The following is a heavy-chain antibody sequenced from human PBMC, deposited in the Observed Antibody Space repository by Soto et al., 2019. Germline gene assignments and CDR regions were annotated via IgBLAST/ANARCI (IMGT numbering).Heavy chain of an antibody. CDR2: INPHGGGG. CDR3: AKARGRTPNGADSFDV. D-gene: IGHD2-8*01. CDR1: GYAFGAYY. V-gene: IGHV1-2*02. J-gene: IGHJ3*01. Sequence: QVQLVQSGAEVKKPGSSLKFSCQASGYAFGAYYIYWGRQAPGQGLEWLGYINPHGGGGRYVQEFRDRLTITTDTPKDTDYMELRSLTSDDTAIYYCAKARGRTPNGADSFDVWGQGTSVTVS.